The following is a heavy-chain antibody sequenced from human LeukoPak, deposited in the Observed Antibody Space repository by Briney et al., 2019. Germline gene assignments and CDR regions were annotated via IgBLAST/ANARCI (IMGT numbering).Heavy chain of an antibody. D-gene: IGHD5-18*01. CDR1: GYTFTSYA. CDR3: ARSRGRDTAIDFDC. J-gene: IGHJ4*02. Sequence: GASVKVSCKASGYTFTSYAMHWVRQAPGQRLEWMGWINAGNGNTKYSQKFQGRVTITRDTSASTAYMELSSLRSEDTAVYYCARSRGRDTAIDFDCWGQGTLVTVSS. V-gene: IGHV1-3*01. CDR2: INAGNGNT.